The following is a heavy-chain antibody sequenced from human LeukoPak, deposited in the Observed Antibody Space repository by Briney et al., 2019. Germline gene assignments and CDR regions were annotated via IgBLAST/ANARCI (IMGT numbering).Heavy chain of an antibody. CDR3: ARCYADYYYYYGMDV. V-gene: IGHV4-59*01. Sequence: PSETLSLTCTVSGDSISSYYWSWIRQPPGKGLEWIGYIYYSGSTNYNPSLKSRVTISVDTSKNQFSLKPSSVTAADTAVYYCARCYADYYYYYGMDVWGQGTTVTVSS. CDR1: GDSISSYY. J-gene: IGHJ6*02. D-gene: IGHD2-15*01. CDR2: IYYSGST.